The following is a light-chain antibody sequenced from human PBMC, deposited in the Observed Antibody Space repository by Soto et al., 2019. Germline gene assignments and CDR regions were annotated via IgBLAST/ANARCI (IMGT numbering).Light chain of an antibody. CDR1: QSVLYDSNNKNY. J-gene: IGKJ1*01. CDR3: QQFYSHPRT. CDR2: WAS. V-gene: IGKV4-1*01. Sequence: DIVMTQSPDSLAVSLGERATINCKSSQSVLYDSNNKNYLAWYQHKSGQPPKLLIYWASTRDSGVPDRFSGSGSGTDFTLTISSLQAEDVAVYYCQQFYSHPRTFGQGTKVEIK.